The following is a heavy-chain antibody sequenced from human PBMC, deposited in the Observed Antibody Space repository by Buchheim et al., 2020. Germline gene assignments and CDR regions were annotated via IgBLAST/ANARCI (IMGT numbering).Heavy chain of an antibody. CDR3: ARHARGFRDYFDS. CDR1: GASISRSNFH. CDR2: VYHGETV. V-gene: IGHV4-39*01. D-gene: IGHD3-10*01. J-gene: IGHJ4*02. Sequence: QLQLQESGPGLVRPSETLSLTCSVSGASISRSNFHWDWIRQSPGTGLEWIGSVYHGETVYYNLSLKSRVSLSVDTSQHHFSLKLTSVTAADSAVYYCARHARGFRDYFDSWGQGSL.